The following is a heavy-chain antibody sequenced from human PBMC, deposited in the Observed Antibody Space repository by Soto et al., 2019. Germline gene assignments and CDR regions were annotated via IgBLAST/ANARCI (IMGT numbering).Heavy chain of an antibody. CDR1: GFTFSSYG. CDR2: IWYDGSNK. CDR3: ARSRDIVLMVYAIDY. V-gene: IGHV3-33*01. J-gene: IGHJ4*02. Sequence: GGSLRLSCAASGFTFSSYGMHWVRQAPGKGLEWVAVIWYDGSNKYYADSVKGRFTISRDNSKNTLYLQMNSLRAEDTAVYYCARSRDIVLMVYAIDYWGQGTLVTVSS. D-gene: IGHD2-8*01.